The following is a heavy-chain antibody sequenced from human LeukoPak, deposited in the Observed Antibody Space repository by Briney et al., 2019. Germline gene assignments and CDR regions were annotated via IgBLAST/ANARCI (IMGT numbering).Heavy chain of an antibody. CDR1: GYSINSYW. CDR3: ARRGHGSSWYYFDY. J-gene: IGHJ4*02. Sequence: GESLKTSCKASGYSINSYWIGWVRQVPGKGLEWMGNIYLGGPDSRYRPSFQGQVTISADKSISTAYLQWNSLKASDTAIYYCARRGHGSSWYYFDYWGQGTLVTVSS. V-gene: IGHV5-51*01. D-gene: IGHD6-13*01. CDR2: IYLGGPDS.